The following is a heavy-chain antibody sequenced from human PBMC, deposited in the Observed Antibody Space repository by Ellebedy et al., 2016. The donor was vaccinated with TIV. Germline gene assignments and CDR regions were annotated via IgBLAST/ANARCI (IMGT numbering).Heavy chain of an antibody. J-gene: IGHJ3*02. CDR1: GYTFSSYW. Sequence: GESLKISXAGSGYTFSSYWMSWVRQAPGKGLEWLANSDQDGTETDYVDSVKGRFTISRDNAKNSLYLQMNSLRAEDTAVYYCARGTHLPGLDIWGQGTMVTVSS. V-gene: IGHV3-7*01. CDR2: SDQDGTET. CDR3: ARGTHLPGLDI.